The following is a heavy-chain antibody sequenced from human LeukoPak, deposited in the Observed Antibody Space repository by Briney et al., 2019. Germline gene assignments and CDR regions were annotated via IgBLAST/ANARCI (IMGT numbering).Heavy chain of an antibody. Sequence: GGSLRLSCAASGFTFSTYAMSWVRQAPGKGLEWVSVISPGSSTTDFADSVRGRFTISRDNSKNTLYLQMTRLRAEDTAVYYCAMRLVGATQEDAFDIWGQGTMVTVSS. CDR1: GFTFSTYA. J-gene: IGHJ3*02. CDR3: AMRLVGATQEDAFDI. D-gene: IGHD1-26*01. CDR2: ISPGSSTT. V-gene: IGHV3-23*01.